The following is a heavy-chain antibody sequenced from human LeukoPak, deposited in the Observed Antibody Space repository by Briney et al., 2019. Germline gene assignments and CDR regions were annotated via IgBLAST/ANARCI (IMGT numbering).Heavy chain of an antibody. CDR3: ARDLWVYGDYRIFDY. CDR2: IIPIFGTA. J-gene: IGHJ4*02. CDR1: GGTFSSYA. Sequence: SVKVSCKASGGTFSSYAISWVRQAPGQGLEWMGGIIPIFGTANYAQKFQGRVTITADESTSTAYMELSSLRAEDTAVYYCARDLWVYGDYRIFDYWGQGTLVTVSS. D-gene: IGHD4-17*01. V-gene: IGHV1-69*13.